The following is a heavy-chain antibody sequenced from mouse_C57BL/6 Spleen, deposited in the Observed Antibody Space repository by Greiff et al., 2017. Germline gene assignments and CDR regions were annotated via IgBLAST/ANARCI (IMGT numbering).Heavy chain of an antibody. J-gene: IGHJ4*01. D-gene: IGHD1-1*01. CDR3: ARLTTVVATGDAMDY. V-gene: IGHV2-6*01. CDR2: IWGVGST. Sequence: VQLVESGPGLVAPSQSLSITCTVSGFSLTSYGVDWVRQSPGKGLEWLGVIWGVGSTNYNSALKSRLSISKDNSKSQVFLKMNSLQTDDTAMYYCARLTTVVATGDAMDYWGQGTSVTVSS. CDR1: GFSLTSYG.